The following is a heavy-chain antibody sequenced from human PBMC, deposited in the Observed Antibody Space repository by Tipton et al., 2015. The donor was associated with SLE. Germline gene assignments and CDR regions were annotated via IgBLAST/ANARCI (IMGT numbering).Heavy chain of an antibody. D-gene: IGHD1-26*01. Sequence: TLSLTCPVSGGSISSSSYYWGWIRQPPGKGLEWIGSIYYSGSTYYNPSLKSRVTISVDTSKSQFSLKLSSVTAADTAVYYCARHVPPDGAPYYFDYWGQGTLVTVSS. CDR2: IYYSGST. CDR1: GGSISSSSYY. V-gene: IGHV4-39*07. CDR3: ARHVPPDGAPYYFDY. J-gene: IGHJ4*02.